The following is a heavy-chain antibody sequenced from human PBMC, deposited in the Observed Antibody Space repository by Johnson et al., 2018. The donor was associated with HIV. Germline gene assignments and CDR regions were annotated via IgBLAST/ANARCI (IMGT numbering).Heavy chain of an antibody. J-gene: IGHJ3*02. Sequence: VQLVESGGGVVRPGGSLRLSCAASGFTFYNYAMSWVRQTPGKGLEWVSGINWHGGSTGYADSVKGRFTISRDNAKNSLYLQMSSLRAEDTAIYYCAREAYCGGGSCYDALEIWGQGTMVTVSS. V-gene: IGHV3-20*04. CDR3: AREAYCGGGSCYDALEI. CDR1: GFTFYNYA. CDR2: INWHGGST. D-gene: IGHD2-15*01.